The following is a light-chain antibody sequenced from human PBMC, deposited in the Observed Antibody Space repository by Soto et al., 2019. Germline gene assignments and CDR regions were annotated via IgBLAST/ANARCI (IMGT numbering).Light chain of an antibody. CDR1: YSDVGYYSL. CDR3: SSYTTRGTLV. V-gene: IGLV2-14*01. J-gene: IGLJ3*02. Sequence: QSALTQPASVSGSPGQSITISCTGTYSDVGYYSLVSWYQQHPGKAPKLIIYEVGNRPSGVSNRFSGSKSGNTASLTISGLQADDDGDYYCSSYTTRGTLVFGGGTKLTVL. CDR2: EVG.